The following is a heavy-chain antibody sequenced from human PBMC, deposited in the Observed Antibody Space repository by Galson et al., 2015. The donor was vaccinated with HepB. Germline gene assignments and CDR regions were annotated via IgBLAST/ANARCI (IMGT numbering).Heavy chain of an antibody. CDR2: ISSSSSTI. CDR1: GFTYSSYS. Sequence: SLRLSCAAYGFTYSSYSMNWVRQAPGKGLEWVSYISSSSSTIYYADSVKGRFTISRDNAKNSLYLQMNSLRDEDTAVYYCARGGPLNDYGDYLLFTWGQGTLVTVSS. V-gene: IGHV3-48*02. CDR3: ARGGPLNDYGDYLLFT. D-gene: IGHD4-17*01. J-gene: IGHJ5*02.